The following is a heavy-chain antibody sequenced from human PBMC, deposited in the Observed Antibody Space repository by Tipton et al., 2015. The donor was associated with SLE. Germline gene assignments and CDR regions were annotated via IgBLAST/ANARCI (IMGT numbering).Heavy chain of an antibody. CDR2: INADNGKT. J-gene: IGHJ5*01. D-gene: IGHD2-15*01. CDR1: GYTFTTYA. CDR3: ARDRSLLVVVDRRCFDS. Sequence: QLVQSGAEVKKPGASVKVSCKASGYTFTTYAIHWVRQAPGQRLEWMGWINADNGKTTYSQKFQGRVTITRDTSATTAYMELSSLTSEDTAVYYCARDRSLLVVVDRRCFDSWGQGTLVTVSS. V-gene: IGHV1-3*01.